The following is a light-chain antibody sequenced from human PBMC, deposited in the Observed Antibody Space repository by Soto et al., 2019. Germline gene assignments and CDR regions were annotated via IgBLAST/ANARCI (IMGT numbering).Light chain of an antibody. Sequence: QSALTQPASVSGSPGQSITVSCTGTNTDVGGYNYVSWYQHRPGKAPRLMIYEVRNRLSGVSNRFSGSKSGNTASLTISGLQSGDDADYYCTSYSPTGALVFGSGTKVTVL. J-gene: IGLJ6*01. CDR1: NTDVGGYNY. V-gene: IGLV2-14*01. CDR3: TSYSPTGALV. CDR2: EVR.